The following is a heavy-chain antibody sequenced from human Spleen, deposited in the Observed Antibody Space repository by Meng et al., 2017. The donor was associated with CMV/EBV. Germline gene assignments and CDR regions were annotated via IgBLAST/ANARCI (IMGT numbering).Heavy chain of an antibody. CDR2: FDPEDGET. D-gene: IGHD1-26*01. V-gene: IGHV1-24*01. Sequence: ASVKVSCKVSGYTLTELSMHWVRQAPGKGLEWMGGFDPEDGETIYAQKFQGRVTMTEDTSTDTAYMELSRLRSDDTAVYYCARDRVGESGYYYGMDVWAQGTTVTVSS. CDR1: GYTLTELS. CDR3: ARDRVGESGYYYGMDV. J-gene: IGHJ6*02.